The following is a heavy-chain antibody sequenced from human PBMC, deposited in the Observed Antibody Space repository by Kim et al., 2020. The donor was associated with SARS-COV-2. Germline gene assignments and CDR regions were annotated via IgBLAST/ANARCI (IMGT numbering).Heavy chain of an antibody. D-gene: IGHD6-13*01. J-gene: IGHJ4*02. Sequence: ATTEYAASVKGRFTISRDDSKSIAYLQMNSLKTEDTAVYYCTRKQPSFDYWGQGTLVTVSS. V-gene: IGHV3-49*02. CDR3: TRKQPSFDY. CDR2: ATT.